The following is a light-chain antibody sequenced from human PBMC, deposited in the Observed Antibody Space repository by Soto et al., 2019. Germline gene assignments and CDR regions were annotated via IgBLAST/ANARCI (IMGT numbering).Light chain of an antibody. CDR1: SSDIGAYNY. Sequence: QSALTQPASVSGSPGQSITISCIGTSSDIGAYNYVSWYQQYPGKAPKLMIYEVSNRPSGVSARFSASKSGNTASLTISGLQAEDEADYYCSSHGGSSPFYVFGSGTKVT. V-gene: IGLV2-14*01. CDR3: SSHGGSSPFYV. J-gene: IGLJ1*01. CDR2: EVS.